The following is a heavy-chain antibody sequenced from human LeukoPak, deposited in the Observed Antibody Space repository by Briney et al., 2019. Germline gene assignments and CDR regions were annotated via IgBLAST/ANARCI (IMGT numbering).Heavy chain of an antibody. CDR3: ATIGLRGYSGNYY. Sequence: SETLSLTCTVSGGSISSSIYYWGWIRQPPGKGLEWIGSLYYSGSTYYNPSLKSRVTISVDTSKNQFSLKLNSVIAADTAVYYCATIGLRGYSGNYYWGQGTLVTVSS. V-gene: IGHV4-39*01. CDR2: LYYSGST. J-gene: IGHJ4*02. CDR1: GGSISSSIYY. D-gene: IGHD1-26*01.